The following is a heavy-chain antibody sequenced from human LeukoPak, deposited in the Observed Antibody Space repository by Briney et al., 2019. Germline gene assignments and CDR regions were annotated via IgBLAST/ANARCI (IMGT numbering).Heavy chain of an antibody. CDR1: GYTVTSYA. CDR2: INAGNGNT. CDR3: AILIVVVPAARGGFDY. V-gene: IGHV1-3*01. Sequence: ASVKVSCKASGYTVTSYAMHWVRQAPGQRLEWMGWINAGNGNTKYSQKFQGRVTITRDTSASTAYMELSSLRSEDTAVYYCAILIVVVPAARGGFDYWGQGTLVTVSS. J-gene: IGHJ4*02. D-gene: IGHD2-2*01.